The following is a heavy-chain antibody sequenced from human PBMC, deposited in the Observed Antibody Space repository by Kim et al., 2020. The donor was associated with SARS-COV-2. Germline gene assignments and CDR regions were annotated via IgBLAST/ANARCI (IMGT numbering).Heavy chain of an antibody. V-gene: IGHV1-18*01. D-gene: IGHD1-26*01. Sequence: ASVKVSCKASGYTFTSYGISWVRQAPGQGLEWMGWISAYNGNTNYAQKLQGRVTMTTDTSTSTAYMELRSLRSDDTAVYYCAREVLPEGELLVGMDVWGQGTTVTVSS. J-gene: IGHJ6*02. CDR2: ISAYNGNT. CDR3: AREVLPEGELLVGMDV. CDR1: GYTFTSYG.